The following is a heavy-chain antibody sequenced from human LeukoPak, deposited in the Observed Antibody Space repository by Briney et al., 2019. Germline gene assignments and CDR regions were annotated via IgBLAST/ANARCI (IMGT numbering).Heavy chain of an antibody. Sequence: SETLSLTCAVYGGSFSGYYWSWIRQPPGKGLEWIGQINHSGSTNYNPSLKSRVTISVDTSKNQFSLKLSSVTAADTAVYYCARASSKDYYGSGSYRGWFDPWGQGTLVTVSS. CDR3: ARASSKDYYGSGSYRGWFDP. J-gene: IGHJ5*02. D-gene: IGHD3-10*01. CDR2: INHSGST. CDR1: GGSFSGYY. V-gene: IGHV4-34*01.